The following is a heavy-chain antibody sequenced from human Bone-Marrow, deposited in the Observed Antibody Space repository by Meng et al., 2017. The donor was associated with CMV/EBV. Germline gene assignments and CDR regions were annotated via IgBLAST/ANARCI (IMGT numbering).Heavy chain of an antibody. CDR3: ASEASGLEWLFEPNKMDV. CDR2: ISGSGGST. Sequence: GGSLRLSCAASGFTFSSYAMSWVRQAPGKGLEWVSAISGSGGSTYYADSVKGRFTISRDNSKNTLYLQMNSLRAEDTAVYYCASEASGLEWLFEPNKMDVWGQGTTVTVSS. J-gene: IGHJ6*02. V-gene: IGHV3-23*01. CDR1: GFTFSSYA. D-gene: IGHD3-3*01.